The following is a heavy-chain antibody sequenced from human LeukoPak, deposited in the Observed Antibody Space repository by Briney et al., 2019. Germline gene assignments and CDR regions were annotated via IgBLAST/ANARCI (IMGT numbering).Heavy chain of an antibody. Sequence: SETLSLTCSVSGGSIGSYYWSWIRQSPGKGLEWIGYVHYSGDNKHNPSLKSRVSISMETSKNQLSPKLTSVTAADTAVYYCARGRGMATLPFDSWGQGTLVTVSS. V-gene: IGHV4-59*01. CDR3: ARGRGMATLPFDS. J-gene: IGHJ4*02. CDR2: VHYSGDN. CDR1: GGSIGSYY. D-gene: IGHD5-12*01.